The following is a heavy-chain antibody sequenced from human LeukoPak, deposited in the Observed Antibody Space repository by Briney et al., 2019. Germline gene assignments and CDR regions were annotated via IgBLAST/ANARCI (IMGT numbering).Heavy chain of an antibody. CDR1: GGSISSYY. J-gene: IGHJ4*02. D-gene: IGHD6-19*01. CDR2: IYTSGSP. CDR3: ARLSSSGWSFYY. Sequence: SQTLSLTCTVSGGSISSYYSSWIQQPAGKGLEWIGRIYTSGSPNYNPSLNSRVTMSVDTSKNQFSLKLRSVTAADTAVYCCARLSSSGWSFYYWGQGTLVSVSS. V-gene: IGHV4-4*07.